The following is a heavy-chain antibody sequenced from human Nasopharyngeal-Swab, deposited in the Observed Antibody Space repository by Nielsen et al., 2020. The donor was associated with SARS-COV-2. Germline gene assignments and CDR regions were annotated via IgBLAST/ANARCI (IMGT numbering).Heavy chain of an antibody. V-gene: IGHV3-23*01. Sequence: GASLNISCVISGFTFSNYGMTWVRQAPGEGLEWVSAISGGGDRTYYADSAKGRFTIFRDNSKSTLYLQMNSLRAEDTAIYYCANLATSVPPAALGHWGQGTLVTVSS. J-gene: IGHJ4*02. CDR3: ANLATSVPPAALGH. CDR1: GFTFSNYG. CDR2: ISGGGDRT. D-gene: IGHD3-16*01.